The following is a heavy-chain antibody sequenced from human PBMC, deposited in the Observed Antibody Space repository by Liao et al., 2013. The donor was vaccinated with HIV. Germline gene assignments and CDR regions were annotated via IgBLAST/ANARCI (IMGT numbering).Heavy chain of an antibody. D-gene: IGHD3-10*01. Sequence: QLQLQESGPGLVKPSETLSLTCSVSGDSIFSSTYYWGWIRQPPGKGLEWIGAISHSGTTYYSPSLKTRVAISVDTSNNQFSLKLNSVTAADTAAYYCARAGVPGAGNWFDPWGQGTLVTVSS. J-gene: IGHJ5*02. CDR3: ARAGVPGAGNWFDP. V-gene: IGHV4-39*07. CDR2: ISHSGTT. CDR1: GDSIFSSTYY.